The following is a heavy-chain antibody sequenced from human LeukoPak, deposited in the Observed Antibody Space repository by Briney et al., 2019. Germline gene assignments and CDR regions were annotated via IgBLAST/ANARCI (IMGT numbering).Heavy chain of an antibody. CDR2: IYYSGST. CDR1: GFSISNINYY. V-gene: IGHV4-39*01. D-gene: IGHD7-27*01. CDR3: ARLDWGSGGSGSFDD. Sequence: SETLSLSCTVSGFSISNINYYWDRNRQPAGKGLEWIGTIYYSGSTSYNPSLKSRVTISVDTSKNQFSLKLISVTATDTAVYYCARLDWGSGGSGSFDDWGQGTLVTVSS. J-gene: IGHJ4*02.